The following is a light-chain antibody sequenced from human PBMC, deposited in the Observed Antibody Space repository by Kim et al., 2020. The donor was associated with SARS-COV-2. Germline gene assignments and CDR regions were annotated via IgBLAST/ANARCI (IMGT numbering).Light chain of an antibody. CDR3: QQSHSTPYT. Sequence: SASVGDRVPFSCRASRNVIMYLNWYQKKPMKPPDRLIYPASSLDSGVPSRFSGGGSGTYFTLTISSLQPEDSATYYCQQSHSTPYTFCQGTKLEI. V-gene: IGKV1-39*01. CDR2: PAS. J-gene: IGKJ2*01. CDR1: RNVIMY.